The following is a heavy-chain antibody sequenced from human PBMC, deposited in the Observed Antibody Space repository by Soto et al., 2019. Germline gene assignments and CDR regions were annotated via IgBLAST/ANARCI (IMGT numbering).Heavy chain of an antibody. CDR2: ISGSGANT. CDR3: AKDKVVVTAPYYGMDV. Sequence: GGSLRLSCAASGFTFSSYAMSWVRQAPGKGLEWVSAISGSGANTYYADSVKGRFTISRDNSKNTLYLQMNSLRAEDTALYYCAKDKVVVTAPYYGMDVWGQGTTVTVSS. J-gene: IGHJ6*02. D-gene: IGHD3-22*01. CDR1: GFTFSSYA. V-gene: IGHV3-23*01.